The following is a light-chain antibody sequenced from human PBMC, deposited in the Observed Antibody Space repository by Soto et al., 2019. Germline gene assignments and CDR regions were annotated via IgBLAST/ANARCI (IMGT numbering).Light chain of an antibody. Sequence: DIQMTQSPSSLYASVGDRVTITCRASHNITNYLNWYQQKSGTAPTLLIYAASNLQGGVPSRFTGSASGTDFTLTISSLQPEDFATYYCQQSYSTPCAFGQGTKLDIK. CDR1: HNITNY. V-gene: IGKV1-39*01. J-gene: IGKJ1*01. CDR3: QQSYSTPCA. CDR2: AAS.